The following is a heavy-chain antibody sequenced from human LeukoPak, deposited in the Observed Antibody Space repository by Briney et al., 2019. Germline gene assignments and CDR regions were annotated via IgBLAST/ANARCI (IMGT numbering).Heavy chain of an antibody. J-gene: IGHJ4*02. D-gene: IGHD3-22*01. CDR2: INPSGGST. CDR1: GYTFTSYY. V-gene: IGHV1-46*01. CDR3: ARAAYDSSGYYYFHIPYYFDY. Sequence: ASVKVSCKASGYTFTSYYMHWVRQAPGQGLEWMGIINPSGGSTSYAQKFQGRVTTTRDTSTSTVYMELSSLRSEDTAVYYCARAAYDSSGYYYFHIPYYFDYWGQGTLVTVSS.